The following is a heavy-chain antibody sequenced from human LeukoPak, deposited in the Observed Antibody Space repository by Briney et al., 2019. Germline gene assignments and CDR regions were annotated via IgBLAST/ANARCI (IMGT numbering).Heavy chain of an antibody. D-gene: IGHD2-8*02. CDR1: GFTFSNYA. J-gene: IGHJ6*03. CDR3: AKGGNYCTGGVCYYYYMDV. V-gene: IGHV3-23*01. Sequence: PGGSLRLSCAASGFTFSNYAMSWVRQAPVKGLEWVSAISGSGGTTYYADSVKGRFTISRDNSKNTLYLQMNSLRAEDTAVYYCAKGGNYCTGGVCYYYYMDVWGKGTTVTVSS. CDR2: ISGSGGTT.